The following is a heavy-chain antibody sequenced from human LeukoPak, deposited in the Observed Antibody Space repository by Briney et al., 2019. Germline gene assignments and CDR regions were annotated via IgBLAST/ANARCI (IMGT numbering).Heavy chain of an antibody. D-gene: IGHD5-18*01. V-gene: IGHV3-7*03. Sequence: GGSLRLSCAASGFTFSSYWMSWVRQAPGKGLEWVANIKQDGSEKYYVDSVKGRFTISRDNAKNSLYLQTNSLRAEDTAVYYCAREGVQLWDDAFDIWGQGTMVTVSS. CDR1: GFTFSSYW. CDR3: AREGVQLWDDAFDI. J-gene: IGHJ3*02. CDR2: IKQDGSEK.